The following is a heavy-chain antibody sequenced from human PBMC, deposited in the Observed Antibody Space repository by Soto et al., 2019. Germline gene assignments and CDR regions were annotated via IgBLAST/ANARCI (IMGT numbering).Heavy chain of an antibody. Sequence: QVQLVQSGAEVKKPGSSVKVSCKASGGTFNSYAISWVRQAPGQGLEWMGGIIPISGTANYAQKFQGRVTITADESTSTAYMELSSLRSEDTAVYYCARSQGSSTSLEIYYYYSYGMDVWGQGTTVTVSS. CDR2: IIPISGTA. CDR3: ARSQGSSTSLEIYYYYSYGMDV. CDR1: GGTFNSYA. J-gene: IGHJ6*02. V-gene: IGHV1-69*01. D-gene: IGHD2-2*01.